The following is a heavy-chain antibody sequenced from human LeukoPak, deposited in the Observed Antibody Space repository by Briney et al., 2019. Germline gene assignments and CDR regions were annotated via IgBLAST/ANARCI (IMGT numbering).Heavy chain of an antibody. CDR3: AKASHSSSWYWYFQH. CDR1: GFTFDDYT. CDR2: ISWDGGST. D-gene: IGHD6-13*01. V-gene: IGHV3-43*01. J-gene: IGHJ1*01. Sequence: PGGSLRLSCAASGFTFDDYTMHWVRQAPGKGLEWVSLISWDGGSTYYADSVKGRFTTSSDNSKNSLYLRMNSLRTEDTALYYCAKASHSSSWYWYFQHWGQGTLVTVSS.